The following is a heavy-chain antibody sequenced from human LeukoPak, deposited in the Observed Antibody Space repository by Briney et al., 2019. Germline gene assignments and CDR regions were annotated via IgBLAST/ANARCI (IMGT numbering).Heavy chain of an antibody. V-gene: IGHV7-4-1*02. J-gene: IGHJ5*02. CDR2: INTNTGNP. CDR3: ARVRKIAAARLKYWFDP. CDR1: GYTFTSYA. Sequence: ASVKVSCKASGYTFTSYAMNWVRQAPGQGLEWMGWINTNTGNPTYAQGFTGRFVFSLDTSVSTAYLQISSLKAEDTAVYYCARVRKIAAARLKYWFDPWGQGTLVTVSS. D-gene: IGHD6-13*01.